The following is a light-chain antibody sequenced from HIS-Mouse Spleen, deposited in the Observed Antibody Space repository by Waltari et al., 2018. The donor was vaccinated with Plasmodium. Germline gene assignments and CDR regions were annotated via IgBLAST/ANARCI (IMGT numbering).Light chain of an antibody. CDR1: SSNIGKNY. J-gene: IGLJ1*01. V-gene: IGLV1-51*01. CDR2: NNN. Sequence: QSVLTQPPSVSAAPGQQVTISCSGSSSNIGKNYVSWYQQLPETAPKLLIYNNNKRPSGIPDRFSGSKSGTSATLGITGLQTGDEADYYCGTWDSSLSAYVFGTGTKVTVL. CDR3: GTWDSSLSAYV.